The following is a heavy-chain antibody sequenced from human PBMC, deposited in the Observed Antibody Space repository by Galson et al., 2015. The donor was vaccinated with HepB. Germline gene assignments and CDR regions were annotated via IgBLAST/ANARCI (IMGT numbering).Heavy chain of an antibody. J-gene: IGHJ4*02. Sequence: SLRLSCAASGFTFSSYSMNWVRQAPGKGLEWVSSISSSSSYIYYADSVKGRFTISRDNAKNSLYLQMNSLRAEDTAVYYCARDSYNWNDFDYWGQGTLVTVSS. V-gene: IGHV3-21*01. D-gene: IGHD1-20*01. CDR1: GFTFSSYS. CDR3: ARDSYNWNDFDY. CDR2: ISSSSSYI.